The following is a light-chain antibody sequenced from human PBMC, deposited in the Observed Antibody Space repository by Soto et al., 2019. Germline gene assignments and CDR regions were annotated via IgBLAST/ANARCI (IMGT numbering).Light chain of an antibody. CDR2: AAS. CDR1: QTIIGY. Sequence: DIQMNQYPSSLSASIGDSVTITCRASQTIIGYLNWYQQKPGKAPRLLINAASNLQSGVPSRFRGSGSETDFTLTITSLQPEDFATYFCQRSDTSPRTFGPVTKVDI. J-gene: IGKJ1*01. V-gene: IGKV1-39*01. CDR3: QRSDTSPRT.